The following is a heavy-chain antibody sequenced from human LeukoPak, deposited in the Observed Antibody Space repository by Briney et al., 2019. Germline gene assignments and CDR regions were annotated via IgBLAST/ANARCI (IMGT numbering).Heavy chain of an antibody. CDR1: GGSISSGGYS. J-gene: IGHJ5*02. Sequence: SETLSLTCAVSGGSISSGGYSWSWIRQPPGKGPEWIGYIYHSGSTYYNPSLKSRVTISVDRSKNQFSLKLSSVTAADTAVYYCARAHYYDSSGYYGNWFDPWGQGTLVTVSS. CDR3: ARAHYYDSSGYYGNWFDP. D-gene: IGHD3-22*01. CDR2: IYHSGST. V-gene: IGHV4-30-2*01.